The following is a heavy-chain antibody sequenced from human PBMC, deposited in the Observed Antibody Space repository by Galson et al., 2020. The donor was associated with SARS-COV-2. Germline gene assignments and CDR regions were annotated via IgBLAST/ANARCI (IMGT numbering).Heavy chain of an antibody. D-gene: IGHD2-15*01. J-gene: IGHJ4*02. CDR1: GYSFTSDW. CDR2: IYPGDSDT. CDR3: ARRKDFGGSFDY. V-gene: IGHV5-51*01. Sequence: GESLKISCKGSGYSFTSDWIGWVRQMPGKGLERMGLIYPGDSDTRYSPSFRGQVTISADKSISTAYLQWSSLKASDTAMYFCARRKDFGGSFDYWGQGTLVTVSS.